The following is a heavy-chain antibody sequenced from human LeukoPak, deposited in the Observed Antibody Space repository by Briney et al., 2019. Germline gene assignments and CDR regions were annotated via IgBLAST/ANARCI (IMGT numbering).Heavy chain of an antibody. CDR3: ARIGALAPFDY. D-gene: IGHD1-26*01. J-gene: IGHJ4*02. CDR1: GFTFSTYS. Sequence: GGSLRLSCAASGFTFSTYSMNWVRQAPGKGLEWVSYISSSSSTIYYADSVKGRFTISRDNAKNSLYLQMNSLRAEDTAVYYCARIGALAPFDYWGQGTLVTVSS. V-gene: IGHV3-48*01. CDR2: ISSSSSTI.